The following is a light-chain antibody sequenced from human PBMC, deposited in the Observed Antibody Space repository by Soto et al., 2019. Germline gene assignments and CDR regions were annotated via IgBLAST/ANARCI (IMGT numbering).Light chain of an antibody. CDR1: SSDLGTYDY. CDR2: EVN. Sequence: QSALTQPPSASGSPGQSVTISCTGTSSDLGTYDYVSWFQQHPGKAPKLMIYEVNKRPSGVPDRFSASKSGTTASLTVSGLQAEDEADYYCSSYGGSSLFCVFGGGTKLTVL. CDR3: SSYGGSSLFCV. J-gene: IGLJ3*02. V-gene: IGLV2-8*01.